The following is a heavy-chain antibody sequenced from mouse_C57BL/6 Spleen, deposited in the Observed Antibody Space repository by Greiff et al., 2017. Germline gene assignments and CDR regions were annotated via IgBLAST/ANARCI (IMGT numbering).Heavy chain of an antibody. D-gene: IGHD4-1*02. CDR2: ISSGGSYT. J-gene: IGHJ2*01. V-gene: IGHV5-6*01. Sequence: EVQLVESGGDLVKPGGSLKLSCAASGFTFSSYGMSWVRQTPDKRLEWVATISSGGSYTYYPDSVKGRFTISRDNAKNTLYLQMSSLKSEDTAMYYCARPSTGTYFDYWGQGTTLTVSS. CDR3: ARPSTGTYFDY. CDR1: GFTFSSYG.